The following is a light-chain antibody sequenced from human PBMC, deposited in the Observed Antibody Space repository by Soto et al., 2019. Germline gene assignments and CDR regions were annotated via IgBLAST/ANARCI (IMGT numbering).Light chain of an antibody. CDR2: DVT. V-gene: IGLV2-14*01. CDR3: ISYASIKPYV. J-gene: IGLJ1*01. CDR1: SSDVGGYDY. Sequence: QSVLTQPASVSGSPGQSITISCTGTSSDVGGYDYVSWYQQHPGKAPKLMIYDVTNRPSGVSNRFSGSKSGNTASLTISGLQAEDEAYYYCISYASIKPYVFGTGTKVTVL.